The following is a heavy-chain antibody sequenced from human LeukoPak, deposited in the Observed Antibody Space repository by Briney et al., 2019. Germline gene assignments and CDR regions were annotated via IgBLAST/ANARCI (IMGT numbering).Heavy chain of an antibody. CDR3: VKDSPPRYSGSPPAY. CDR1: GFTFSTYA. D-gene: IGHD1-26*01. CDR2: INKDGGEK. V-gene: IGHV3-7*03. Sequence: GGSLRLSCAASGFTFSTYAMSWVRQAPGKGLEWVANINKDGGEKYYVDSVKGRFTISRDNAKNSLYLQMNSLRADDTAVYYCVKDSPPRYSGSPPAYWGQGTLVTVSS. J-gene: IGHJ4*02.